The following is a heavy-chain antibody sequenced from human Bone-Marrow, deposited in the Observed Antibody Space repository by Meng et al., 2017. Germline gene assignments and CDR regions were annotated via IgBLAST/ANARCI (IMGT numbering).Heavy chain of an antibody. CDR3: GRDQGRELINH. CDR2: IYHRGDT. V-gene: IGHV4-30-2*01. CDR1: GGSINSGGYY. Sequence: QVQLQESDSGLVKPSQTLSLTCAFSGGSINSGGYYWSWIRQHPGKGLEWIGYIYHRGDTNYNPSLKSRVDISVDKSKNQFYLSLFSVTAADTAVYYCGRDQGRELINHWGQGTLVTVSS. D-gene: IGHD1-7*01. J-gene: IGHJ4*02.